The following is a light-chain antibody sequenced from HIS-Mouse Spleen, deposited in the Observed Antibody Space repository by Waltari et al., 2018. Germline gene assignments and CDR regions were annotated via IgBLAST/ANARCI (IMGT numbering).Light chain of an antibody. CDR2: EVS. CDR3: SSYTSSSTLWV. CDR1: ITTVGRSTS. J-gene: IGLJ3*02. Sequence: SALTQPAYVPGLPVQSITIACPAAITTVGRSTSPALYQQHPGKAPKLMIYEVSIRPSGVSNRFSGSKSGNTASLTISGLQAEDEADYYCSSYTSSSTLWVFGGGTKLTVL. V-gene: IGLV2-14*01.